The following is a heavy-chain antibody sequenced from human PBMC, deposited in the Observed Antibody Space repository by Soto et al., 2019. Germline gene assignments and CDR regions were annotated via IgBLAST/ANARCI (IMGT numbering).Heavy chain of an antibody. Sequence: EVQVLESGGGLVQPGGSLRLSCAASGFTFSSHPMSWVRQAPGKGLEWVSVISGSGGSAYYADSVKGRFTISSDKSKNTVYLQMNSLRAEDTAVYYCAKSFWPGSSSHPGPYFYYWGQGTLVTVSS. J-gene: IGHJ4*02. CDR3: AKSFWPGSSSHPGPYFYY. CDR2: ISGSGGSA. CDR1: GFTFSSHP. D-gene: IGHD6-13*01. V-gene: IGHV3-23*01.